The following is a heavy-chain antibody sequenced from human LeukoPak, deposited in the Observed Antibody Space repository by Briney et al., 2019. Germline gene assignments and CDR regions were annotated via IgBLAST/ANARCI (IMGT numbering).Heavy chain of an antibody. D-gene: IGHD6-19*01. CDR3: ASHSDGSGWYGEGLHY. CDR1: GGSVSSGSYY. CDR2: IYYSGST. V-gene: IGHV4-61*01. J-gene: IGHJ4*02. Sequence: SETLYLTCTVSGGSVSSGSYYRSWIRQPPGKGLESIGYIYYSGSTNYNPSLKSRVTISVDPSKNQFSLKLSSVTAADTAVYYCASHSDGSGWYGEGLHYWGQGTLVTVSS.